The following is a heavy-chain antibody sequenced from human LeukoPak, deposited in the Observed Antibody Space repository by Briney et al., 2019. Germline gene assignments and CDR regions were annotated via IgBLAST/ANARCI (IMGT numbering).Heavy chain of an antibody. J-gene: IGHJ3*02. V-gene: IGHV1-69*05. D-gene: IGHD3-22*01. CDR1: GGTSSSYA. CDR2: IIPIFGTA. Sequence: SVKVSCKASGGTSSSYAISWVRQAPGQGLEWMGRIIPIFGTANYAQKFQGRVTITTDESTSTAYMELSSLRSEDTAVYYCARDYYDSSGPLPRAFDIWGQGTMVTVSS. CDR3: ARDYYDSSGPLPRAFDI.